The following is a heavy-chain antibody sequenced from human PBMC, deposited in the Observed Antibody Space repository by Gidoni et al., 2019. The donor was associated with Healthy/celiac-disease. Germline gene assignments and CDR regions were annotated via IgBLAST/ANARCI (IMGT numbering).Heavy chain of an antibody. CDR2: IYYSGIT. D-gene: IGHD1-26*01. J-gene: IGHJ5*02. CDR1: GGSISSSSYY. CDR3: ARRVAWELLPWFDP. V-gene: IGHV4-39*01. Sequence: QLQLQESGPGLVKPSETLSLTCTVSGGSISSSSYYWGWIRQPPGKGLEWIGSIYYSGITYYNPSLKSRVTISVDTSKNQFSRKLSSVTAADTAVYYCARRVAWELLPWFDPWGQGTLVTVSS.